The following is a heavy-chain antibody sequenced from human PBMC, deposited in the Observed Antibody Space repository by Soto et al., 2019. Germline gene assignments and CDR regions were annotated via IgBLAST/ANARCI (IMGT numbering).Heavy chain of an antibody. CDR1: GGSLSSSNW. Sequence: PSETLSLTCAVSGGSLSSSNWWSWDRQPPGKALEWLGEIFYSGSTKYNPSLNSRVTISADQSKNHLSLRLSSVTAADTAVYYCVHHGGDPYHHDFWGQGILVTVSS. D-gene: IGHD4-17*01. J-gene: IGHJ4*01. V-gene: IGHV4-4*02. CDR2: IFYSGST. CDR3: VHHGGDPYHHDF.